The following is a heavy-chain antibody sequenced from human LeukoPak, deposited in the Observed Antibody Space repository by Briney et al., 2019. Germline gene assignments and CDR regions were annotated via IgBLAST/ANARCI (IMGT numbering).Heavy chain of an antibody. V-gene: IGHV3-48*03. CDR1: GFTFSSSE. CDR3: ARDRDASGRSLFDR. CDR2: ISSSGTTI. D-gene: IGHD3-10*01. J-gene: IGHJ4*02. Sequence: PGGSLRLSCAASGFTFSSSEMNWVRQAPGKGLEWLSYISSSGTTIYYADSVKGRFTISRDNAKNSLYLQMNSLRAEDTALYYCARDRDASGRSLFDRWGQGTLVTVSS.